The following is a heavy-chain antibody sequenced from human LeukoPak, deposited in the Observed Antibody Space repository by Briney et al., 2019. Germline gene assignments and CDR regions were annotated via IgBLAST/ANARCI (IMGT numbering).Heavy chain of an antibody. CDR2: ISGSGGTT. CDR1: GFTFSNYG. J-gene: IGHJ4*02. D-gene: IGHD2-15*01. CDR3: ALAAAASSFDY. V-gene: IGHV3-23*01. Sequence: GGSLRLSCAASGFTFSNYGMSWVRQAPGKGLEWVSGISGSGGTTYYADSVKGRFTISRENSKNTLYLQMNSLRVEDTAVYYCALAAAASSFDYWGQGTLLTVSS.